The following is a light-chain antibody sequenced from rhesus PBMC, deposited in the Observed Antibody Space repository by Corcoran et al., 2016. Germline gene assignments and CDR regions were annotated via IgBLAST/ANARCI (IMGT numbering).Light chain of an antibody. V-gene: IGKV1-25*01. CDR2: KAS. CDR1: EGISNN. Sequence: DIQMNQSPSSLSASVGDRVTIPCQASEGISNNLAWYQQNPGKDHKLRSYKASTLQSVVPSRFSGSGSGTDFTLTISRLKPEDCATYSCQHGYGTSYSFGQGTKVEI. J-gene: IGKJ2*01. CDR3: QHGYGTSYS.